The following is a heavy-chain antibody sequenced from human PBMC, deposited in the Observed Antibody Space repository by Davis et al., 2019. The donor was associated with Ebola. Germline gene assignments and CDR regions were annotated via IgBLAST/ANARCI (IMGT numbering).Heavy chain of an antibody. J-gene: IGHJ3*02. V-gene: IGHV3-7*01. D-gene: IGHD6-13*01. CDR2: IKEDGSEK. CDR1: GFTFSSYW. Sequence: GESLKISCAASGFTFSSYWMSWVRQAPGKGLEWVANIKEDGSEKYYVDSVKGRFTISRDNAKNSLYLQMNSLRAEDTAVYYCARGWSSSWYQGQADAFDIWGQGTMVTVSS. CDR3: ARGWSSSWYQGQADAFDI.